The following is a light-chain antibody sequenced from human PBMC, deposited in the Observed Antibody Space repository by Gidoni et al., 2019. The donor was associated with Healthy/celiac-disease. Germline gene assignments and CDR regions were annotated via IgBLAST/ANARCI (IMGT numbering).Light chain of an antibody. CDR1: QSVSSY. CDR3: RQRSNWPTT. J-gene: IGKJ5*01. CDR2: DAS. Sequence: EIVLTQSPATLSWSPGERATLSCRASQSVSSYLAWYQQKPGQAPRLLIYDASNTATGTPARFSGSGSGTDFPLTISSLEPEDFAVYYCRQRSNWPTTCGQGTRLEIK. V-gene: IGKV3-11*01.